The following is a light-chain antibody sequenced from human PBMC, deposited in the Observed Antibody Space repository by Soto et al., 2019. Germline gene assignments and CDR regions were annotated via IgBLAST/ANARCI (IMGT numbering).Light chain of an antibody. Sequence: DIQMTQSPSTLSASVGDSVSITCRASQTISTWLAWYQQKPGKAPKILIYHASNLESGVPSRFSGTGSGTESTLTISSLQPGDFAAYSCQQYNSYPSTFGPGTNVDIK. CDR1: QTISTW. J-gene: IGKJ3*01. CDR3: QQYNSYPST. CDR2: HAS. V-gene: IGKV1-5*01.